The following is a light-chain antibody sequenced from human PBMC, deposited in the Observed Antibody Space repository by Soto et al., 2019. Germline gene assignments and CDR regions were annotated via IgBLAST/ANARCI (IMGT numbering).Light chain of an antibody. J-gene: IGLJ2*01. CDR2: LDSDGSH. CDR1: SGHSSYA. V-gene: IGLV4-69*01. CDR3: QTWGTGIHVV. Sequence: QPVLTQSPSASASLGASVKLTCTLSSGHSSYAIAWHQQQSEKGPRYLMKLDSDGSHTKGDAIPDRFSGSSSGAERYLTISSLQSEDEADYYCQTWGTGIHVVFGGGTKVTVL.